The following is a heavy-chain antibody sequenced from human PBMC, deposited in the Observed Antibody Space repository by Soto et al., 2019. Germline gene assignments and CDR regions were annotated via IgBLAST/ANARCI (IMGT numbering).Heavy chain of an antibody. CDR2: INPSGGST. Sequence: ASVKGSCKASGYTFTSYYMHWVRQAPGQGLEWMGIINPSGGSTSYAQKFQGRVTMTRDTSTSTVYMELSSLRSEDTAVYYCARAHCSSTSCYGLTTYYYYYYMDVWGKGTTVTVSS. J-gene: IGHJ6*03. V-gene: IGHV1-46*03. CDR1: GYTFTSYY. CDR3: ARAHCSSTSCYGLTTYYYYYYMDV. D-gene: IGHD2-2*01.